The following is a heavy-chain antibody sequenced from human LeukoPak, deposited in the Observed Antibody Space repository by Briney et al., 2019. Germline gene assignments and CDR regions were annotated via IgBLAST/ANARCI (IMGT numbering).Heavy chain of an antibody. CDR2: INPSGGST. CDR1: GYTFTSYY. D-gene: IGHD5-12*01. Sequence: ASVKVSCKASGYTFTSYYVHWVRQAPGQGLEWMGIINPSGGSTSYAQKFQGRVTMTRDTSISTAYMELSSLGSEDTAVYFCARGIEAGYDYWGQGTLVTVSS. J-gene: IGHJ4*02. V-gene: IGHV1-46*01. CDR3: ARGIEAGYDY.